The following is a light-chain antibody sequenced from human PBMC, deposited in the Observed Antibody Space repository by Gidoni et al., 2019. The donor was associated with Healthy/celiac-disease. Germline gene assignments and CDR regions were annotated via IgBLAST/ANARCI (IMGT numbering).Light chain of an antibody. V-gene: IGLV3-19*01. J-gene: IGLJ1*01. CDR2: GKN. CDR1: SLRSYY. Sequence: SSALPQAPAVSAALGQTVRSTCQGDSLRSYYASWYQQKPGQAPVLVLYGKNNRPSGIPDRFSGSSSGNTASLTITGAQAEDEADYYCNSRDSSGNHRGVFGTGTKVTVL. CDR3: NSRDSSGNHRGV.